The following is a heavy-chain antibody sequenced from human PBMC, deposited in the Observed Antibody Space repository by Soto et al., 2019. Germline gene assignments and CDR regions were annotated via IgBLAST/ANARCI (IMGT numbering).Heavy chain of an antibody. CDR1: GFSLSTSGMC. J-gene: IGHJ4*02. V-gene: IGHV2-70*01. D-gene: IGHD1-26*01. CDR2: IDWDDDK. CDR3: ARIRATTYYFDY. Sequence: SVPKLVNPTQTLTLTCTFSGFSLSTSGMCVSWIRQPPGKALEWLALIDWDDDKYYSTSLKTRLTISKDTSKNQVVLTMTNMEPVDTATYYCARIRATTYYFDYWGQGTLVTVSS.